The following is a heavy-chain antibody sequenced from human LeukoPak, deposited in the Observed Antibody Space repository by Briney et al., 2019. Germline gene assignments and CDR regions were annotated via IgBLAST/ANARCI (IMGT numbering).Heavy chain of an antibody. CDR3: ARDTYYYDNGDFIDAFDI. V-gene: IGHV4-59*01. CDR1: GGSISTYY. CDR2: INYSGRT. D-gene: IGHD3-22*01. J-gene: IGHJ3*02. Sequence: PSETLSLTCTVSGGSISTYYWSWVRQPPGKGLEWIRYINYSGRTNANSSLKSRVAISVDTSKNQFSLRLSSVTAADTAVYYCARDTYYYDNGDFIDAFDIWGRGTMVTVSS.